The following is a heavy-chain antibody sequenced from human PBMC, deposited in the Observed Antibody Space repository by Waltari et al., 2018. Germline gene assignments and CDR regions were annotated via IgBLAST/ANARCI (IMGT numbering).Heavy chain of an antibody. Sequence: QVQLVQSGAEVKKPGSSVKVSCKASGGTFSSYAISWVRQAPGQGLEWMGRIIPIFGTANYAQKVQGRVTITADKSTSTAYMELSSLRSEDTAVYYCARDVVVIASYYYYGMDVWGQGTTVTVSS. CDR2: IIPIFGTA. J-gene: IGHJ6*02. CDR3: ARDVVVIASYYYYGMDV. CDR1: GGTFSSYA. V-gene: IGHV1-69*08. D-gene: IGHD2-21*01.